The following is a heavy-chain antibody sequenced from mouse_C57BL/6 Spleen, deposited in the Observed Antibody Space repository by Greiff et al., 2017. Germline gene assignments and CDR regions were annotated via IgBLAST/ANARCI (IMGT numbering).Heavy chain of an antibody. CDR2: IDPADSYT. CDR1: GYTFTSYW. V-gene: IGHV1-50*01. Sequence: QVQLQQPGAELVKPGASVKLSCKASGYTFTSYWMQWVKQRPGQGLEWIGEIDPADSYTNYNQKFKGKATLTVDTSSSTAYMQLSSLTSEDSAVXYWARRRGGDYDRNWYAMDYGGQGTSVTVAS. D-gene: IGHD2-4*01. CDR3: ARRRGGDYDRNWYAMDY. J-gene: IGHJ4*01.